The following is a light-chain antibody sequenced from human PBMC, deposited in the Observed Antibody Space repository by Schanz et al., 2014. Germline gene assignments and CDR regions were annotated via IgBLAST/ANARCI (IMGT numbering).Light chain of an antibody. CDR3: FSYAGSYTFERV. CDR1: SSDVGGYNY. CDR2: DVT. Sequence: QSALTQPASVSGSPGQSITISCTGTSSDVGGYNYVSWYQQHPGKAPKLMIYDVTNRPSGVSNRFSGSKSGNTASLTISGLQAEDEADYYCFSYAGSYTFERVFGGGTKLTVL. V-gene: IGLV2-14*03. J-gene: IGLJ3*02.